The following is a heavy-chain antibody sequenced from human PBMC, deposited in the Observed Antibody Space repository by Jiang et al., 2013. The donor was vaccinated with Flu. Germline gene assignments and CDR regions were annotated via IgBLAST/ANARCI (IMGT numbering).Heavy chain of an antibody. V-gene: IGHV1-69*01. CDR2: SSLSLGTA. D-gene: IGHD3-22*01. CDR3: ARGYYYDSNPHS. J-gene: IGHJ4*02. Sequence: GQGLEWMEGSSLSLGTANYAQKFQGRVTITADESTSTAYMELSSLRSEDTAVYYCARGYYYDSNPHSWGQGTLVTVSS.